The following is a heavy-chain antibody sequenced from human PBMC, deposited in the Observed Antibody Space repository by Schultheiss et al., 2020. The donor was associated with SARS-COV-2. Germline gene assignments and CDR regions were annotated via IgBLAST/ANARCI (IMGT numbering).Heavy chain of an antibody. Sequence: GESLKISCAASGFTFSSYDMNWVRQAPGKGLEWVSDITRSGLDIHYADSVKGRFTISRDNAKNSMYLQMNSLRAEDTAVYYCARGGKFYYDSSGTTDFDYWGQGTLVTVSS. CDR1: GFTFSSYD. CDR2: ITRSGLDI. J-gene: IGHJ4*02. V-gene: IGHV3-48*03. CDR3: ARGGKFYYDSSGTTDFDY. D-gene: IGHD3-22*01.